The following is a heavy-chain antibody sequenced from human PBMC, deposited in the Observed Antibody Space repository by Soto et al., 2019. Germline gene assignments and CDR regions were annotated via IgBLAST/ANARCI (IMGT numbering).Heavy chain of an antibody. CDR1: GYSFTSYW. CDR3: ARHGCSSTSCYDYYYYGMDV. D-gene: IGHD2-2*01. V-gene: IGHV5-10-1*01. Sequence: GESLKISCKGSGYSFTSYWISWVRQMPGKGLEWMGRIDPSDSYTNYSPSFQGHVTISAEKSTSTAYLQWSSLKASDTAMYYCARHGCSSTSCYDYYYYGMDVWGQGTTVTVSS. J-gene: IGHJ6*02. CDR2: IDPSDSYT.